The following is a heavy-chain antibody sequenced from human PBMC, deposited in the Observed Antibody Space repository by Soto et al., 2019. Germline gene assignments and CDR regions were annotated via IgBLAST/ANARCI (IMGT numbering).Heavy chain of an antibody. CDR2: INPNSGGT. D-gene: IGHD3-10*01. CDR3: ARDPVLLWFGEAYYYYYGMDV. V-gene: IGHV1-2*02. Sequence: RASVKVSCKASGYTFTGYYMHWVRQAPGQGLEWMGWINPNSGGTNYAQKFQGRVTMTRDTSISTAYMELSRLRSDDTAVYYCARDPVLLWFGEAYYYYYGMDVWGQGTTVTVSS. J-gene: IGHJ6*02. CDR1: GYTFTGYY.